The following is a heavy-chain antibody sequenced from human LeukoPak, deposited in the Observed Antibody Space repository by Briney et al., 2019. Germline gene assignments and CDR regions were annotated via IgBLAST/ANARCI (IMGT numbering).Heavy chain of an antibody. D-gene: IGHD6-19*01. Sequence: ASVKVSCKASGYTFTGYYIHWVRQAPGQGFEWMGWISAYNGHTNYAQKLQGRVTMTTDTSTSTAYMELRSLRSDDTAVYYCALYGSGWNFDYWGQGSLVTVSS. CDR3: ALYGSGWNFDY. V-gene: IGHV1-18*04. CDR1: GYTFTGYY. J-gene: IGHJ4*02. CDR2: ISAYNGHT.